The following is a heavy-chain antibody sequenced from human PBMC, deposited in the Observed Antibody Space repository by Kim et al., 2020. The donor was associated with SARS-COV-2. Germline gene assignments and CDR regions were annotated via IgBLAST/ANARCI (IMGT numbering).Heavy chain of an antibody. Sequence: ASVKVSCKASGYTFTSYGISWVRQAPGQGLEWMGWISAYNGNTNYAQKLQGRVTMTTDTSTSTAYMELRSLRSDDTAVYYCARDLCGGDCYSGEYNWFDPWGQVTLVTVSS. CDR3: ARDLCGGDCYSGEYNWFDP. J-gene: IGHJ5*02. D-gene: IGHD2-21*02. V-gene: IGHV1-18*04. CDR2: ISAYNGNT. CDR1: GYTFTSYG.